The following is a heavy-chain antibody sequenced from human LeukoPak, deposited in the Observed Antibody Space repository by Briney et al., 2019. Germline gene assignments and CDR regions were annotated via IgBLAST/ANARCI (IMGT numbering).Heavy chain of an antibody. V-gene: IGHV3-23*01. CDR1: GFTCSSYA. CDR2: ISCSGGSS. Sequence: GGSLRLSCAASGFTCSSYAMNWVRQAPGKGLEWVSVISCSGGSSYYADSVKGRFTISRDNSKNTLYLQMNSLRDEDTALYYCARDVGYDLDYWGQGTLVTVSS. J-gene: IGHJ4*02. CDR3: ARDVGYDLDY. D-gene: IGHD5-12*01.